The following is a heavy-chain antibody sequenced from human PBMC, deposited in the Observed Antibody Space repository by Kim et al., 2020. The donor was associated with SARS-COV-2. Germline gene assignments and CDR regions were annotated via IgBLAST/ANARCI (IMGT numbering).Heavy chain of an antibody. CDR1: GSSITDSY. CDR2: ISDSGRA. D-gene: IGHD4-4*01. V-gene: IGHV4-59*01. Sequence: SETLSLTCTVSGSSITDSYWGWIRQPPGKILEWIGFISDSGRAAYTPSLESRVTISRDTSKNQFSLTVLSVTTADKAIYYCARDHQLDYRKDRHYYYMDV. J-gene: IGHJ6*03. CDR3: ARDHQLDYRKDRHYYYMDV.